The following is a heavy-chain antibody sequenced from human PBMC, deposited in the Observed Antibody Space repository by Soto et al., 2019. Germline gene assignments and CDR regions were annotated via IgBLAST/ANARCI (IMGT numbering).Heavy chain of an antibody. Sequence: GESLKISCKGSGYSFTSYWIGWVRQMPGKGLEWMGIIYPGDSDTRYSPSFQGQVTISADKSISIAYLQWSSLKASDTAMYYCARRQWLPLGDTPYYYYGMDVWGQGTTVTVSS. J-gene: IGHJ6*02. D-gene: IGHD6-19*01. V-gene: IGHV5-51*01. CDR1: GYSFTSYW. CDR3: ARRQWLPLGDTPYYYYGMDV. CDR2: IYPGDSDT.